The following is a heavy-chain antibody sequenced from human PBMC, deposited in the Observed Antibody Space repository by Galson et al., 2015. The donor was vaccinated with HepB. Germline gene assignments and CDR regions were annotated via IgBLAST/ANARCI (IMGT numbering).Heavy chain of an antibody. CDR3: ARARYSTSPPDY. D-gene: IGHD6-6*01. J-gene: IGHJ4*02. Sequence: SVKVPCKASGYTFTNYGVSWVRQAPGQGLEWMGWISTYNGNRDHAQKFQGRVTMTTDTSTRTAYMELRSLRSDDTAVYYCARARYSTSPPDYWGRGALVTVSS. V-gene: IGHV1-18*01. CDR1: GYTFTNYG. CDR2: ISTYNGNR.